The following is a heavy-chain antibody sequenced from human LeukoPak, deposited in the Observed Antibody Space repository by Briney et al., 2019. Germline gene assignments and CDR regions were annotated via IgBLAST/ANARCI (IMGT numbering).Heavy chain of an antibody. CDR1: GFTLSSYS. CDR2: ISDTGSTI. V-gene: IGHV3-48*02. Sequence: PGGSLRLSCVASGFTLSSYSMNWVRQAPGKGLEWVSYISDTGSTIAYADSVKGRFTMSRGEAKNSLHLQMNSLRDEDTAVYYCTRRFDSWGQGVLVTVSS. J-gene: IGHJ4*02. CDR3: TRRFDS.